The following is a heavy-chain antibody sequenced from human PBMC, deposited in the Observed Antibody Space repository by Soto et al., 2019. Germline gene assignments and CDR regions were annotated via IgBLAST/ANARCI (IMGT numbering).Heavy chain of an antibody. D-gene: IGHD3-9*01. CDR1: GFTFSNAW. CDR2: IKSKTDGGTT. V-gene: IGHV3-15*07. J-gene: IGHJ3*02. Sequence: EVQLVESGGGLVKPGGSLRLSCAASGFTFSNAWMNWVRQAPGKGLEWVGRIKSKTDGGTTDYAAPVKGRFTISRDDSKNTLYLQMNSLKTEDTAVYYCTSHDILHGYDAFDIWGQGTMVTVSS. CDR3: TSHDILHGYDAFDI.